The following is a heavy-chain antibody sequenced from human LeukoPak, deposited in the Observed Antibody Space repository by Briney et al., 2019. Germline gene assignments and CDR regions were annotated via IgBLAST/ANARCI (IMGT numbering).Heavy chain of an antibody. Sequence: GGSLRLSCAASGFTFSIYAMSWVRQAPGKGLEWVSAISGSGGSTYYADSVKGRFTISRDNSKNTLYLQMNSLRAEDTAVYYCAKAGIQPLNYFDYWGQGTLVTVSS. CDR1: GFTFSIYA. CDR3: AKAGIQPLNYFDY. V-gene: IGHV3-23*01. J-gene: IGHJ4*02. D-gene: IGHD5-18*01. CDR2: ISGSGGST.